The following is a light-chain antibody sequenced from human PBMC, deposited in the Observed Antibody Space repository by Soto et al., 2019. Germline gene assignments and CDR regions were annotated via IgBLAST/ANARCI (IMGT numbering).Light chain of an antibody. CDR2: DAS. J-gene: IGKJ5*01. Sequence: EIVLTQSPGTLSLSPGERATLSCRASQTTNSGYLAWYQQKPGQAPRLLMYDASRRATGIPDRFSGSGSGTDFTLTISRLEPEDFAVYYCQYYSFSLPITFGQGTRLEIK. CDR1: QTTNSGY. CDR3: QYYSFSLPIT. V-gene: IGKV3-20*01.